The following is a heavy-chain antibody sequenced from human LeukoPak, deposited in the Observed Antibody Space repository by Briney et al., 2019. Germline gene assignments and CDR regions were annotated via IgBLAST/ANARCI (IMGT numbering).Heavy chain of an antibody. CDR1: GFTFSSYW. J-gene: IGHJ4*02. Sequence: GGSLRLSCAASGFTFSSYWMSWVRQAPGKGLEWVANIKQDGSEKYYADSAKGRFTISRDNARNSVYLQMNSLRVEDTAVYYCARDPVEWELLLDYWGQGTLVTVSS. CDR2: IKQDGSEK. V-gene: IGHV3-7*01. D-gene: IGHD1-26*01. CDR3: ARDPVEWELLLDY.